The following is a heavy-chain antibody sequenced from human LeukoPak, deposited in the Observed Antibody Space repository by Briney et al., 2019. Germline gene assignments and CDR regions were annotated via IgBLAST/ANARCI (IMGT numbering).Heavy chain of an antibody. CDR2: IYYSGST. J-gene: IGHJ6*03. Sequence: SQTLSFTCTVSGGSISSGGYYWSWIRQHPGKGLERIGYIYYSGSTYYNPSLKSRVTISVDTSKNQFSLKLSSVTAADTAVYYCATGEYQLLFRYYYYYMDVWGKGTTVTVSS. CDR3: ATGEYQLLFRYYYYYMDV. CDR1: GGSISSGGYY. V-gene: IGHV4-31*03. D-gene: IGHD2-2*01.